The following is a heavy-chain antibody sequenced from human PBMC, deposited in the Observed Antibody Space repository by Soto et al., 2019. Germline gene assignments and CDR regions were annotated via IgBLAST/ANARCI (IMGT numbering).Heavy chain of an antibody. J-gene: IGHJ4*02. D-gene: IGHD4-4*01. CDR1: GFPFSSYV. CDR3: AKDSNKYSSSLRGRYFDY. V-gene: IGHV3-23*01. Sequence: EVQLLESGGGLAQRGGSLRLSCAASGFPFSSYVMAWVRQDPGKGLEWVSGISGGGSNTFDADSVKGRCTISRDNSKNTLHLQMKSLGAEDTAVYYCAKDSNKYSSSLRGRYFDYWGQGIGVTVSS. CDR2: ISGGGSNT.